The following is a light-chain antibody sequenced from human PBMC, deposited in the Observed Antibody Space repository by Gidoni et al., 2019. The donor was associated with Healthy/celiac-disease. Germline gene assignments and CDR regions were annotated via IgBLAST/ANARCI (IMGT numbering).Light chain of an antibody. V-gene: IGKV1-12*01. Sequence: EIQMTQSPSSVSASVGDSVTITCRASQGISSWLAWYQQKPGNGPKLLIYAASSVQSGVRSRFSGSGSGTDFTLTSSSLQPEDCATYYCQQANSFPFTFGPGTKVDIK. CDR3: QQANSFPFT. J-gene: IGKJ3*01. CDR1: QGISSW. CDR2: AAS.